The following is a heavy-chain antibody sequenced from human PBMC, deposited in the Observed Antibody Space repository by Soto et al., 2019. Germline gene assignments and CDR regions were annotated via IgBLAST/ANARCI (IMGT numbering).Heavy chain of an antibody. Sequence: ASVKVSCKASGYTFTGYYMHWVRQAPGQGLEWMGWINPNSGGTNYAQKFQGWVTMTRDTSISTAYMELSRLRSDDTAVYYCARRYGSSSWVFDYWGQGTLVTAPQ. CDR3: ARRYGSSSWVFDY. CDR1: GYTFTGYY. V-gene: IGHV1-2*04. J-gene: IGHJ4*02. D-gene: IGHD6-13*01. CDR2: INPNSGGT.